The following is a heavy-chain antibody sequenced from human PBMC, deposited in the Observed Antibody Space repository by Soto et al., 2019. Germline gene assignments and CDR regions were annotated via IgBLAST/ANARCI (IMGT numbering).Heavy chain of an antibody. CDR3: AREVRSPKRVIRWFDP. D-gene: IGHD4-17*01. J-gene: IGHJ5*02. CDR2: IYYSGST. Sequence: SETLSLTCTVSGGSISSGDYYWSWIRQPPGKGLEWIGYIYYSGSTYYSPSLKSRVTISVDTSKDQFSLKLSSVTAADTAVYYCAREVRSPKRVIRWFDPWGQGTLVT. CDR1: GGSISSGDYY. V-gene: IGHV4-30-4*01.